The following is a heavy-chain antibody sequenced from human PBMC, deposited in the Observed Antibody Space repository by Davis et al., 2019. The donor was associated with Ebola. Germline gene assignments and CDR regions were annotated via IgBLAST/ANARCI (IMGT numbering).Heavy chain of an antibody. CDR3: ARQRDGYNYEYYYYYGMDV. Sequence: PGGSLRLSCAASGFTFSSYAMSWVRQAPGKGLEWVSAISGSGGSTYYADSVKGRFTISRDNSKNTLYLQMNSLRAEDTAVYYCARQRDGYNYEYYYYYGMDVWGQGTTVTVSS. CDR2: ISGSGGST. CDR1: GFTFSSYA. V-gene: IGHV3-23*01. D-gene: IGHD5-24*01. J-gene: IGHJ6*02.